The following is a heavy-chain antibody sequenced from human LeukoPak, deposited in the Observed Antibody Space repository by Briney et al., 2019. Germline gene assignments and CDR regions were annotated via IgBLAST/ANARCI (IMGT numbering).Heavy chain of an antibody. CDR2: INTNTGNP. V-gene: IGHV7-4-1*02. J-gene: IGHJ4*02. CDR1: GYTFTSYA. D-gene: IGHD6-13*01. Sequence: GASVKVSCKASGYTFTSYAMNWVRQAPGQGLDWMGWINTNTGNPTYAQGFTGRFVFSLDTSVSTAYLQISSLKAEDTAVYYCARESADSSSWYPYYFDYWGQGTLVTVSS. CDR3: ARESADSSSWYPYYFDY.